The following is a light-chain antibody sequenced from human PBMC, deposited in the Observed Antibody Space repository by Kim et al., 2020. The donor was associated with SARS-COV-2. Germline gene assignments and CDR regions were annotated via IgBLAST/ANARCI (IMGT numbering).Light chain of an antibody. CDR2: DAS. V-gene: IGKV1-33*01. CDR3: QQYYNLPLT. CDR1: QDINNY. Sequence: DIQMTQSPSSLSASVGDRVTITCQASQDINNYLNWYQQKPGKAPKLLIYDASNLETGVPSRFSGSGSGTDFTFTISSLQPEDTATYYCQQYYNLPLTFGGGTKLEI. J-gene: IGKJ4*01.